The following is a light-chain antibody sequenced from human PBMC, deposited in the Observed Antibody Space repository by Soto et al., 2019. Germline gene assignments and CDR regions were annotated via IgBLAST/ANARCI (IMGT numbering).Light chain of an antibody. CDR3: QHYTTYSGT. V-gene: IGKV1-5*03. CDR1: QSISTW. Sequence: DIHMTQSPATLSASVGDRVTITCRASQSISTWLAWYQQKPGKAPKLLIYWASSLESGVPSRFSGSGSGTEFTLTSSSLHPDDFATYYCQHYTTYSGTFGPGTKVDIK. J-gene: IGKJ3*01. CDR2: WAS.